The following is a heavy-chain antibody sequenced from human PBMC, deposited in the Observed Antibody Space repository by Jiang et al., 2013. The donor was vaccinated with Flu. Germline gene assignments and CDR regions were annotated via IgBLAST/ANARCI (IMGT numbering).Heavy chain of an antibody. CDR3: AIGLRIQLWLDY. J-gene: IGHJ4*02. V-gene: IGHV1-3*01. CDR1: GYTFTSYA. CDR2: ISAGNGNT. D-gene: IGHD5-18*01. Sequence: SGAEVKKPGASVKVSCKASGYTFTSYAIHWVRQAPGQRLEWMGWISAGNGNTIYSQKFQGRVTITADTSTDTAYMELSSLRSEDTAVYYCAIGLRIQLWLDYWGQGTLVTVSS.